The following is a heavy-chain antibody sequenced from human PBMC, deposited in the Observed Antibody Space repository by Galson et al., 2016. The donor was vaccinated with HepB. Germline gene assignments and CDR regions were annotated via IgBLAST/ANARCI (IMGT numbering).Heavy chain of an antibody. CDR1: GGSISSYF. D-gene: IGHD2-21*02. J-gene: IGHJ4*02. Sequence: SETLSLTCNVSGGSISSYFWSWIRQPPGKGLEWFGYTYKTGTTSYSPSLKSRVTVSVDTSKNQFSLKLRSVTAADTAVYYCARGVTETPYFDFWGQGAPVTVSS. CDR3: ARGVTETPYFDF. CDR2: TYKTGTT. V-gene: IGHV4-59*01.